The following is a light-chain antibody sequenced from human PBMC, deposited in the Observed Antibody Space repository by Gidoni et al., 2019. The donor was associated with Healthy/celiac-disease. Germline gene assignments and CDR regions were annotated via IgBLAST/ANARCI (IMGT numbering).Light chain of an antibody. J-gene: IGKJ2*01. V-gene: IGKV2-28*01. CDR2: LGS. CDR1: QSLLHSNGYNY. CDR3: MQALQTSYT. Sequence: DIVMTQSALSLPVTPGAPASISCRSSQSLLHSNGYNYLDWYLQKPGQSPQLLIYLGSNRASGVPDRFSGSGSGTDFTLKISRVEAEDVGVYYCMQALQTSYTFGQGTKLEIK.